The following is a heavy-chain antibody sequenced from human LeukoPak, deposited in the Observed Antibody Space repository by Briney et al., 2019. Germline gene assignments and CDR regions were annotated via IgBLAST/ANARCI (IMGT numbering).Heavy chain of an antibody. J-gene: IGHJ4*02. Sequence: GGSLRLSCAASGFTFSSYWMNWLRQAPGKGLEWVATIKEDGSEKYYVDSVKGRFTISRDNAKNSLYLQMNSLRVEGTAVYYCARGTATDPGVDYWGQGTLVTVSS. CDR2: IKEDGSEK. V-gene: IGHV3-7*03. D-gene: IGHD3-10*01. CDR1: GFTFSSYW. CDR3: ARGTATDPGVDY.